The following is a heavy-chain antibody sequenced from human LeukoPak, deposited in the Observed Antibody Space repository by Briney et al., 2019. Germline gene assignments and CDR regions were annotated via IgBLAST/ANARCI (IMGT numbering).Heavy chain of an antibody. J-gene: IGHJ4*02. CDR2: IRQDGSEK. CDR1: GFTFSSYW. D-gene: IGHD6-25*01. Sequence: PGGSLRLSCAASGFTFSSYWMSWVRQAPGEGLEWLANIRQDGSEKYYVDSVKGRFTISRDNAKNSLYLQMNSLRAEDTAIYYCARPSSGWPQPSPFDYWGQGTLVTVSS. CDR3: ARPSSGWPQPSPFDY. V-gene: IGHV3-7*01.